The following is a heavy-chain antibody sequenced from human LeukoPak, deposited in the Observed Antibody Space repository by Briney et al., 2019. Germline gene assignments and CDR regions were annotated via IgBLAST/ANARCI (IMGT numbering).Heavy chain of an antibody. D-gene: IGHD6-13*01. CDR1: GGSISSYY. J-gene: IGHJ5*02. V-gene: IGHV4-4*07. Sequence: SETLSLTCTVSGGSISSYYWSWIRQPAGEGLEWIGRIYTSGSTNYNPSLKSRVTMSVDTSKNQFSLKLSSVTAADTAVYYCARGRVAVAAANYNWFDPWGQGTLVTVSS. CDR2: IYTSGST. CDR3: ARGRVAVAAANYNWFDP.